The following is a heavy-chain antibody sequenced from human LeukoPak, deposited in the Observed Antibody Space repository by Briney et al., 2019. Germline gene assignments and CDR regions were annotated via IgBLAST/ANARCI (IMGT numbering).Heavy chain of an antibody. CDR1: GFTFNSYA. Sequence: GGSLRLSCAASGFTFNSYAVSWVRQAPGKGLEWVSAISGSGGSTYYADSVKGQVTISADKSITTAYLQWSSLKASDTAIYYCARLPTVVTPGNWYFDLWGRGALVTVSS. D-gene: IGHD4-23*01. V-gene: IGHV3-23*01. CDR2: ISGSGGST. J-gene: IGHJ2*01. CDR3: ARLPTVVTPGNWYFDL.